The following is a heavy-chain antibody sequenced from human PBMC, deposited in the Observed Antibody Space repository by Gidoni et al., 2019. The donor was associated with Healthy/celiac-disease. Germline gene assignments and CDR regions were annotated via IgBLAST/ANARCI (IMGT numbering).Heavy chain of an antibody. CDR1: GFTFSSYS. CDR2: ISSSSSTI. Sequence: VQLVESGGCLVQPGGSLRLSCAASGFTFSSYSMNWVRQAPGKGLAWVSYISSSSSTIYYADSVKGRFTISRDNARNSLYLQMNSLRAEDTAVYYCARELLGYGMDVWGQGTTVTVSS. D-gene: IGHD2-15*01. J-gene: IGHJ6*02. CDR3: ARELLGYGMDV. V-gene: IGHV3-48*01.